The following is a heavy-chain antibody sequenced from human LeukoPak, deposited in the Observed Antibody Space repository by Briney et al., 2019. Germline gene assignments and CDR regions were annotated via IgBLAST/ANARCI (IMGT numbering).Heavy chain of an antibody. CDR2: IKYSGST. Sequence: SETLSLTCTVSGGSVSSTSYFWGWIRQPPGNGLEWIGSIKYSGSTYYNPSLKSRVTISVDTSKNQFSLKLSSVTAADTAVYYCASLVSSAYSTFDCWDQGTLSPSPQ. CDR1: GGSVSSTSYF. CDR3: ASLVSSAYSTFDC. D-gene: IGHD3-22*01. J-gene: IGHJ4*02. V-gene: IGHV4-39*01.